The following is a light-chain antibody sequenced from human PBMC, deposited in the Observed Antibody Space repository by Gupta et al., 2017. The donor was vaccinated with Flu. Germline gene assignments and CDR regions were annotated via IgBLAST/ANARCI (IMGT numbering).Light chain of an antibody. CDR3: CSDGGSPL. J-gene: IGLJ1*01. CDR1: SSDIGTYNY. Sequence: GQSVTISCTGTSSDIGTYNYVSWYQQHPGKDLILMIDEVTKRPSGVTDGFSGSKSGNTTSLTIAGLQAEDEADYYCCSDGGSPLFGTGTKVTVL. V-gene: IGLV2-11*01. CDR2: EVT.